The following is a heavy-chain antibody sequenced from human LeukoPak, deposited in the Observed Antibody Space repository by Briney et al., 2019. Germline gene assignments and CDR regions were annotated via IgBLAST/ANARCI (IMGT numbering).Heavy chain of an antibody. CDR3: ASGIAAAGTKGPFDY. D-gene: IGHD6-13*01. CDR2: IYQSGST. CDR1: GGSISRSSW. J-gene: IGHJ4*02. V-gene: IGHV4-4*02. Sequence: PSGTLSLTCAVSGGSISRSSWWSWVRQPPGKGLEWIGEIYQSGSTNYNPSLKSRVTISVDTSKNQFSLKLTSVTAADTAVYYCASGIAAAGTKGPFDYWGQGTLVTVSS.